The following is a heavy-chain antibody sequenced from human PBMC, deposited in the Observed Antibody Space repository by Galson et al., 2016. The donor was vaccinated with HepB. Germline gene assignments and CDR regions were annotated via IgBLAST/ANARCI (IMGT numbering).Heavy chain of an antibody. J-gene: IGHJ6*03. Sequence: LSLTCAVYGGSFSGYYWSWIRQPPGKGLEWIGEINHSGSTNYNPSLKSRVTISVDTSKNQFSLKLSSVTASDTAVYYCARGDNPDYGDYASAYYYMDVWGKGTTVTVSS. CDR3: ARGDNPDYGDYASAYYYMDV. CDR2: INHSGST. V-gene: IGHV4-34*01. CDR1: GGSFSGYY. D-gene: IGHD4-17*01.